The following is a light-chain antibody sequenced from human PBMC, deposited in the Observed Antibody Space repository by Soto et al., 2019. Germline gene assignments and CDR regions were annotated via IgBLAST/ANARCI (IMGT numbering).Light chain of an antibody. CDR1: SSTFATNY. CDR2: RNN. Sequence: QSALTQPPSASGTPGQRVSISCYGDSSTFATNYVHWYQQLPGAAPKLLIYRNNQRPSGVPDRFSGSKSGTSAYLAISGLRSEDEADYYCAAWDDSLSGYYVFGTGTKLTVL. J-gene: IGLJ1*01. CDR3: AAWDDSLSGYYV. V-gene: IGLV1-47*01.